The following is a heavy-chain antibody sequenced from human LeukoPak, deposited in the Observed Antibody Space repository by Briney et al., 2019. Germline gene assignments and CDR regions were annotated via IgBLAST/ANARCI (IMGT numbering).Heavy chain of an antibody. CDR3: ARGKRGPRWFDP. CDR1: GGSFSGHY. V-gene: IGHV4-34*01. D-gene: IGHD3-10*01. CDR2: INHSGST. J-gene: IGHJ5*02. Sequence: SETLSLTCAVYGGSFSGHYWSWIRQPPGKGLEWIGEINHSGSTNYNPSLKSRVTISVDTSKNQFSLKLSSVTAADTAVYYCARGKRGPRWFDPWGQGTLVTVSS.